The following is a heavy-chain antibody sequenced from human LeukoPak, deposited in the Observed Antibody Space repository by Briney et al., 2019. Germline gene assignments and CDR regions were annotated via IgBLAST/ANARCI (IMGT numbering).Heavy chain of an antibody. V-gene: IGHV1-58*02. CDR2: IVVGSGNT. J-gene: IGHJ4*02. CDR1: GFTFTNSA. Sequence: SVKVSCKASGFTFTNSAMQWVRQARGQRLEWIEWIVVGSGNTNYAQKFQERVTITRDMSTSTAYMELSSLRSEDTAVYYCAAAGDDYGDYVFDCWGRGSLVTVSS. D-gene: IGHD4-17*01. CDR3: AAAGDDYGDYVFDC.